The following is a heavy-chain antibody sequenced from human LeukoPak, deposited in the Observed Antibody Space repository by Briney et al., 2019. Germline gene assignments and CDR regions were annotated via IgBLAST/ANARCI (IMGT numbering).Heavy chain of an antibody. J-gene: IGHJ6*02. CDR2: ISGSGGST. V-gene: IGHV3-23*01. CDR1: GLTLTTLA. D-gene: IGHD3-3*01. CDR3: ATDAHVPTIFGSLNFYYGLDL. Sequence: PRGSLSPSCAASGLTLTTLAMTTVRQAPGKGLEWVSAISGSGGSTYYADSVKGRFTISRDNSKNTLYLQMNSLIAEDTAVYYCATDAHVPTIFGSLNFYYGLDLWGQGTTVTVSS.